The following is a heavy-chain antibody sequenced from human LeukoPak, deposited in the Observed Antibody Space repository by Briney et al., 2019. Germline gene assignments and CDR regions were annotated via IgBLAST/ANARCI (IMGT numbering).Heavy chain of an antibody. CDR1: GFTVSSNY. D-gene: IGHD3-16*01. CDR2: IYSGGST. CDR3: ARDYVWGSYISD. J-gene: IGHJ4*02. V-gene: IGHV3-53*01. Sequence: PGGSLRLSCAASGFTVSSNYMSWVRQAPGKGLEWVSVIYSGGSTYFADSVKGRFTISRDYSKNTLYLQINSLRAEDTAVYYCARDYVWGSYISDWGQGTLVTVSS.